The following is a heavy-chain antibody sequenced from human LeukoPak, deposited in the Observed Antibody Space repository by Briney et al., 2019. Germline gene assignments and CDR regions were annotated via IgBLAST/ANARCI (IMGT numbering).Heavy chain of an antibody. J-gene: IGHJ5*02. CDR2: ISSSGSYA. V-gene: IGHV3-11*05. CDR1: GFTFSDYY. CDR3: ARGGYDILTGTSFFDP. Sequence: GGSLRLSCVASGFTFSDYYMSWVRQAPGKGLQYVSYISSSGSYANYANSVKGRFTNSRDNAKNSLYLQMNSLRADDTAVYYCARGGYDILTGTSFFDPWGQGTLVTVSS. D-gene: IGHD3-9*01.